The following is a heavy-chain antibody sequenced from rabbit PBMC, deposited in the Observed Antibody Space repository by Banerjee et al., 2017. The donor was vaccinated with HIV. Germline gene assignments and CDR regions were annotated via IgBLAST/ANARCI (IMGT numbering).Heavy chain of an antibody. D-gene: IGHD7-1*01. CDR2: INSSSGNT. CDR1: GFTLSSYW. V-gene: IGHV1S40*01. Sequence: QSLEESGGDLVKPGASLTLTCTASGFTLSSYWICWVRQAPGKGLEWIACINSSSGNTVYASWAKGPFTISKTSSTTVTLQMTSLTAADTATYFCARDLTGVTGWNFGLWGQGTLVTVS. J-gene: IGHJ4*01. CDR3: ARDLTGVTGWNFGL.